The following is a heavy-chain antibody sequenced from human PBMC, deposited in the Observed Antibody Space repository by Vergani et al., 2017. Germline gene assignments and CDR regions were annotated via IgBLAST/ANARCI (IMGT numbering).Heavy chain of an antibody. J-gene: IGHJ4*02. D-gene: IGHD2-21*01. V-gene: IGHV4-39*02. CDR3: VRDPWESCGPYSGC. CDR1: NDSVSNTFYY. Sequence: QVQLQESGPGLVKPSETLSLTCTVSNDSVSNTFYYCGWIRQTPGKGLEWLGSIYYDGSTSYNPSLESRVTMSVDTSKSQFTLKLSSVTAADTAVYYCVRDPWESCGPYSGCWGRGTLVSVSS. CDR2: IYYDGST.